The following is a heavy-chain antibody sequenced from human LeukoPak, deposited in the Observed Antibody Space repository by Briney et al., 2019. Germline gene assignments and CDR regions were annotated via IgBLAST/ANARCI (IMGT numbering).Heavy chain of an antibody. CDR1: GYTFTGYY. J-gene: IGHJ4*02. Sequence: ASVKVSCKPSGYTFTGYYMHWVRPAPGQGLEWMGWINPNSGGTNYAQKFQGRVTMTRDTSISTAYMELSRRRSDDTAVYYCARGGSGSYYPFAYWGQGTLVTVSS. V-gene: IGHV1-2*02. CDR3: ARGGSGSYYPFAY. CDR2: INPNSGGT. D-gene: IGHD3-10*01.